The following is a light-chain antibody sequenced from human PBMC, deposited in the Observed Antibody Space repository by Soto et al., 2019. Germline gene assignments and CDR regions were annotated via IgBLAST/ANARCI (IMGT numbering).Light chain of an antibody. V-gene: IGKV3-15*01. CDR3: QHSSSDLIT. J-gene: IGKJ5*01. CDR2: GAS. Sequence: EIVLTQSPATLSLSPGERATLSCRASQSVSSNLAWYQQKPGQAPRLLIFGASTRATGIPARFSGSGSGTEFTLTISSLQSEDFATYYCQHSSSDLITFGQGTRLEI. CDR1: QSVSSN.